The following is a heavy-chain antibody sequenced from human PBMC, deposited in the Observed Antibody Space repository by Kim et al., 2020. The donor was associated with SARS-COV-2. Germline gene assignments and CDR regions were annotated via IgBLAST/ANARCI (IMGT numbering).Heavy chain of an antibody. J-gene: IGHJ2*01. Sequence: GGSLRLSCAASGFSGSTFTNYALTWVRQAPGMGLEWVSGISGGYGTTYYGESVKGRFTISRDNFKKTLYLEMNSLRAEDTAVYYCAKTSMTSGWHWYFDLWGRGTPVTVSS. CDR1: GFSGSTFTNYA. CDR2: ISGGYGTT. CDR3: AKTSMTSGWHWYFDL. V-gene: IGHV3-23*01. D-gene: IGHD6-19*01.